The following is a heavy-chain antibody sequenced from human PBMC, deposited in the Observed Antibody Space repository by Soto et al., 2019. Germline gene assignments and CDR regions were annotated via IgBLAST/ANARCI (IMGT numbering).Heavy chain of an antibody. CDR3: ARHHGPTTSENWFDP. J-gene: IGHJ5*02. CDR2: ISTYSGDT. Sequence: QVHLVQSGVAVQTPGASVMVSCQASGYTFFTYAISWVRQAPGQGLEWMGWISTYSGDTKYSQKFQGRVTMTTDTSTTTAYLELRSLRSDDTAVYYCARHHGPTTSENWFDPWGQGTLVTVSS. D-gene: IGHD5-12*01. CDR1: GYTFFTYA. V-gene: IGHV1-18*01.